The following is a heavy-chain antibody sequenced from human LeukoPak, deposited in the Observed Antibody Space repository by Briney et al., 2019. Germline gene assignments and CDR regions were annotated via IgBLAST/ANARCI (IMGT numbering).Heavy chain of an antibody. CDR2: IYYSGST. CDR1: GGSISSSSYY. D-gene: IGHD2-15*01. Sequence: EPSETLSLTCTVSGGSISSSSYYWGWIRQPPGKGLEWIGSIYYSGSTNYNPSLKSRVTISVDTSKNQFSLKLSSVTAADTAVYYCARVRRLGYCSGGSCYGYYYGMDVWGQGTTVTVSS. J-gene: IGHJ6*02. CDR3: ARVRRLGYCSGGSCYGYYYGMDV. V-gene: IGHV4-39*07.